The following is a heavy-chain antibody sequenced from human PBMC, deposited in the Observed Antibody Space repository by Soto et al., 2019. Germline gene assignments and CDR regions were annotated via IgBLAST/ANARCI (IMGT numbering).Heavy chain of an antibody. CDR3: ARTSRYSYGSIPFDF. CDR1: GYSFTSYW. CDR2: IYPGDSDT. D-gene: IGHD5-18*01. V-gene: IGHV5-51*01. J-gene: IGHJ4*02. Sequence: PGESLKISCKGSGYSFTSYWIGWVRQMPGKGLEWMGIIYPGDSDTRYSPSFQGQVTISADKSISTAYLQWSSLKASDTAMYYCARTSRYSYGSIPFDFWGQGTLVTVSS.